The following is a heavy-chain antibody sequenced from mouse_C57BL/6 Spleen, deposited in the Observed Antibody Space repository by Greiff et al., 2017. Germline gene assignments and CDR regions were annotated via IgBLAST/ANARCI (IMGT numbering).Heavy chain of an antibody. CDR2: INYDGSST. CDR1: GFTFSDYY. J-gene: IGHJ4*01. V-gene: IGHV5-16*01. D-gene: IGHD4-1*01. CDR3: ARARDWDGAMDY. Sequence: EVLVVESEGGLVQPGSSMKLSCTASGFTFSDYYMAWVRQVPEKGLEWVANINYDGSSTYYLDSLKSRFIISRDNAKNILYLQMSSLKSEDTATYYCARARDWDGAMDYWGQGASVTVSS.